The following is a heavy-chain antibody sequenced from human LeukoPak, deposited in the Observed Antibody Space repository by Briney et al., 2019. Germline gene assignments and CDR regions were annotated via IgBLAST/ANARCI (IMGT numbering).Heavy chain of an antibody. Sequence: NASETLSLTCTVSGSSISTYYWSWVRQPAGKGLEWIGRIYTSGSTNYNPSLKSRATMSIDTSKNQFSLKLSSVTAADTAVYYCAREGKVTIHLWSQQEGRYCMDVWGQGTTVTVSS. CDR2: IYTSGST. CDR1: GSSISTYY. V-gene: IGHV4-4*07. CDR3: AREGKVTIHLWSQQEGRYCMDV. J-gene: IGHJ6*02. D-gene: IGHD5-18*01.